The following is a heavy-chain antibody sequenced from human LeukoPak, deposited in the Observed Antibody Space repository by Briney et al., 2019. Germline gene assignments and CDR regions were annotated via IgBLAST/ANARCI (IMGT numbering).Heavy chain of an antibody. CDR2: INQDASEI. D-gene: IGHD2-21*02. CDR1: GFTFSTYP. Sequence: GGSLRLSCEASGFTFSTYPMHWVRQAPGKGLEWVGNINQDASEINYVASVRGRFTISRDNAKNSLHLQMNSLRAEDTAVYYCATDRDNSDWQKRFDSWGQGTLVTVSS. J-gene: IGHJ4*02. CDR3: ATDRDNSDWQKRFDS. V-gene: IGHV3-7*01.